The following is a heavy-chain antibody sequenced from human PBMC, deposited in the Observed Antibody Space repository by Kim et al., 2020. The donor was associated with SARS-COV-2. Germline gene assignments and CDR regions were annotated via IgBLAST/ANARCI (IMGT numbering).Heavy chain of an antibody. J-gene: IGHJ4*02. V-gene: IGHV4-59*01. D-gene: IGHD3-9*01. CDR3: AREYYDILTGYYPYYFDY. Sequence: LKSRVTISVDTSKNQCSLKLSSVTAADTAVYYCAREYYDILTGYYPYYFDYWGQGTLVTVSS.